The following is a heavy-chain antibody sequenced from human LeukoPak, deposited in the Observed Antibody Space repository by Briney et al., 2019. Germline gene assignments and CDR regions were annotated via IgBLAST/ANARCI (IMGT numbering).Heavy chain of an antibody. CDR1: GFTFSNAW. Sequence: GRSLRLSCAASGFTFSNAWMSWVRQAAGKGVEWVGRIKSKADGGTTDYAAPVKGRFTISRDDSKNTLYLQINSLRTEDTAVYYCTTDPYSGNSFDYWGQGTLVTVSS. CDR3: TTDPYSGNSFDY. J-gene: IGHJ4*02. V-gene: IGHV3-15*01. CDR2: IKSKADGGTT. D-gene: IGHD1-26*01.